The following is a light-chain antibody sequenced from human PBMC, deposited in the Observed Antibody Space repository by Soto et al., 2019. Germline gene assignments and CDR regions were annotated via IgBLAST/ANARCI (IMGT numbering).Light chain of an antibody. CDR3: SSYAGSNKV. J-gene: IGLJ1*01. CDR2: EVN. Sequence: VLTQPPSASGSPGQSVTISCTGSSSDVGGYNYVSWYQQHPGKAPKLMIYEVNKRPSGVPDRFSGSKSGNTASLTVSGLQAEDEADYYCSSYAGSNKVFGTGTKVTVL. V-gene: IGLV2-8*01. CDR1: SSDVGGYNY.